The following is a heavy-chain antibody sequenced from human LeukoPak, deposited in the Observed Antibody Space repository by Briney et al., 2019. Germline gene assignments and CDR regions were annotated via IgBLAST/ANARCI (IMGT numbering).Heavy chain of an antibody. V-gene: IGHV4-39*07. Sequence: SETLSLTCTVSGGSISSSSYYWGWIRQPPGKGLEWIGNIYYSGSTYYNPSLKSRVTISVDTSKNQFSLKLSSVTAADTAVYYCAREVRLHGASDFWGQGTMVTISS. CDR3: AREVRLHGASDF. CDR2: IYYSGST. CDR1: GGSISSSSYY. J-gene: IGHJ3*01. D-gene: IGHD2-15*01.